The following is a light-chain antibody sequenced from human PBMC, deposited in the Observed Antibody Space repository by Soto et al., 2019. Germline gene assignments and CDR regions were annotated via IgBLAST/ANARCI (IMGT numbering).Light chain of an antibody. V-gene: IGLV1-40*01. CDR3: QSYDSSLSGPYV. CDR2: GNS. J-gene: IGLJ1*01. CDR1: SSNIGAGYD. Sequence: QSVLTQPPSVSGAPGQRVTISCTGRSSNIGAGYDVHWYQHLPGTAPNLLIYGNSNRPSGVPDRFSGSKSGTSASLAITGLQAEDEADYYCQSYDSSLSGPYVFGTGTKVTVL.